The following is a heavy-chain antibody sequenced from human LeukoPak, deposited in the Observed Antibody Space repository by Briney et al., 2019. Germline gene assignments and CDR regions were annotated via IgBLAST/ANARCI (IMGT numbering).Heavy chain of an antibody. CDR1: GYNFASHW. Sequence: GESLKISCKGTGYNFASHWIGWVRRMPGKGLEWMGIIYPGDSHTRYSPSFQGQVIISADKSISTAYLQWSSLRASDTAMYYCARGDTSSWSFDCWGQGTLVTVSS. CDR3: ARGDTSSWSFDC. CDR2: IYPGDSHT. D-gene: IGHD6-13*01. V-gene: IGHV5-51*01. J-gene: IGHJ4*02.